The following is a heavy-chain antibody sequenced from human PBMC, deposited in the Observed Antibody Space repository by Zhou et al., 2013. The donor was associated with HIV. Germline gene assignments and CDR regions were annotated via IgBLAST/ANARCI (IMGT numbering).Heavy chain of an antibody. Sequence: QVQLAQSGAEVKKPGASVKVSCKTSGYMFTTYYIHWVRQAPGQGLEWMGGIITIFGTANYAQRFQDRVTITADESTSTAYMELSSLRSEDTAVYYCARGIVYYYGSGSYSEYFDLWGRGSLVTVSS. J-gene: IGHJ2*01. D-gene: IGHD3-10*01. CDR3: ARGIVYYYGSGSYSEYFDL. V-gene: IGHV1-69*13. CDR1: GYMFTTYY. CDR2: IITIFGTA.